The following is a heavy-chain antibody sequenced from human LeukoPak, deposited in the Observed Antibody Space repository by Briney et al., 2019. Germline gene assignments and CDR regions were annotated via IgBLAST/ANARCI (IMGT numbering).Heavy chain of an antibody. J-gene: IGHJ5*02. CDR1: GGSISSYY. V-gene: IGHV4-59*08. D-gene: IGHD3-3*01. Sequence: PSETLSLTCTVSGGSISSYYWSWIRQPPGKGLEWIGNIYYSGSTNYNPSLKSRVTISVDTSKNQFPLKLSSVTAADTAVYYCARGGSHYDFWSGYSGWFDPWGQGTLVTVSS. CDR2: IYYSGST. CDR3: ARGGSHYDFWSGYSGWFDP.